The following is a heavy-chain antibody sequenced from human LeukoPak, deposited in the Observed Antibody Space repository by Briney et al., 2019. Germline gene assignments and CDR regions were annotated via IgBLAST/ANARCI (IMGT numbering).Heavy chain of an antibody. V-gene: IGHV3-30*04. CDR2: ISYDGRNK. CDR1: GFTFSSYA. D-gene: IGHD3-10*01. CDR3: VRGVSNY. Sequence: GRSLRLSCAASGFTFSSYAMHWVRQAPGKGREWVAVISYDGRNKSYAASVRGRFTISRDISKNTLYLQMNSLRAEYTAVYYCVRGVSNYWGQGTLVTVSS. J-gene: IGHJ4*02.